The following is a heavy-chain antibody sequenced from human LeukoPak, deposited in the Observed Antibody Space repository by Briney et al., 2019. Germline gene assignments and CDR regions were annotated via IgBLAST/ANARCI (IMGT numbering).Heavy chain of an antibody. CDR2: VNPSGGST. CDR3: AAEALSGRDPNTYFDY. D-gene: IGHD6-19*01. V-gene: IGHV1-46*01. CDR1: GYTFTSYY. Sequence: ASVKVPCKASGYTFTSYYLHWVRQAPGQGLEWMGMVNPSGGSTSYAQKFQGRVTMTRDTSTTTVYMELSSLRSEDTAVYYCAAEALSGRDPNTYFDYWGQGTLVTVSS. J-gene: IGHJ4*02.